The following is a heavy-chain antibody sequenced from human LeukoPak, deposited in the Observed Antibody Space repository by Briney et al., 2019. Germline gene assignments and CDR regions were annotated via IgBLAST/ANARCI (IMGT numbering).Heavy chain of an antibody. CDR1: GFTVSSNY. Sequence: GGSLRLSCAASGFTVSSNYMSWVRQAPGKGLEWVSGISWNSGSIGYADSVKGRFTISRDNAKNSLYLQMNSLRAEDTALYYCAKAHMVRGVFYPFDYWGQGTLVTVSS. D-gene: IGHD3-10*01. CDR2: ISWNSGSI. J-gene: IGHJ4*02. V-gene: IGHV3-9*01. CDR3: AKAHMVRGVFYPFDY.